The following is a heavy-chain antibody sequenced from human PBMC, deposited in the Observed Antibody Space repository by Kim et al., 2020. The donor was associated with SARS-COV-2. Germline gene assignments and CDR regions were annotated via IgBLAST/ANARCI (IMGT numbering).Heavy chain of an antibody. Sequence: PSLNSRATIALDTSTNQFSLTLSSVTAADTAVYYCAREGDYYERKGFDYWGQGTLVTVSS. V-gene: IGHV4-39*07. J-gene: IGHJ4*02. CDR3: AREGDYYERKGFDY. D-gene: IGHD3-22*01.